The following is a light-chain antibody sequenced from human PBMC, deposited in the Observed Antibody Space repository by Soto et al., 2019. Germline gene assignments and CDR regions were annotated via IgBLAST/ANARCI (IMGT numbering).Light chain of an antibody. CDR3: SSYTGSSTPYV. CDR1: SSDVGGYNY. J-gene: IGLJ1*01. CDR2: EVS. Sequence: QSVLTQPAFVSGSPGQSITISCTGTSSDVGGYNYVSWYQQHPGKAPKLMIYEVSNRPSGVSNRFSGSKSGNTASLTISGLQAEDDADYYCSSYTGSSTPYVFGTGTKLTVL. V-gene: IGLV2-14*01.